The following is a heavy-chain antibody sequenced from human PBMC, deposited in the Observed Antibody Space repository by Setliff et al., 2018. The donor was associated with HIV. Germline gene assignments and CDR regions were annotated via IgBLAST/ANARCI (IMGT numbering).Heavy chain of an antibody. CDR1: GASISSSSHH. CDR2: IYYTGST. D-gene: IGHD1-26*01. CDR3: ARIVRWELVATSTFFYYYMDV. Sequence: PSEDPVLTCTVSGASISSSSHHWAWIRQPPGKGLEYIGNIYYTGSTHHNPSLESRVATSVDTSKNQFSLKLSSVTAADTAVYYCARIVRWELVATSTFFYYYMDVWGKGTTVTVSS. J-gene: IGHJ6*03. V-gene: IGHV4-39*01.